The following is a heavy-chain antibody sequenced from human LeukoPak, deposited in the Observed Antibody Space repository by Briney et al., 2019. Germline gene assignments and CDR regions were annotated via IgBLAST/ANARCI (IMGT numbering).Heavy chain of an antibody. CDR2: IYYGGNT. V-gene: IGHV4-39*01. CDR1: GGSISSGIYY. J-gene: IGHJ4*02. Sequence: PSETLSLTCTVSGGSISSGIYYWGWIRQPPGKGLEWIGSIYYGGNTYYNPSLKSRVTISVDTSKNQLSLKLNSVTAADTAVYYCARHVRQQLPPKAFDYWGQGTLVTVSS. D-gene: IGHD6-13*01. CDR3: ARHVRQQLPPKAFDY.